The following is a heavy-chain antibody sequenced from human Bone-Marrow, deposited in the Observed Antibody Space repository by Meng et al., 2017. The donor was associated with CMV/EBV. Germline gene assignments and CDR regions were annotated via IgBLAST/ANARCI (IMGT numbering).Heavy chain of an antibody. D-gene: IGHD1-26*01. CDR3: ARVNPIIVGATPGRFDP. Sequence: QVQVGEAGAGVKKPGSSVKGSCKASGGTFSSYAISWVRQAPGQGLEWMGGIIPIFGTANYAQKFQGRVTITADESTSTAYMELSSLRSEDTAVYYCARVNPIIVGATPGRFDPWGQGTLVTSPQ. CDR1: GGTFSSYA. J-gene: IGHJ5*02. V-gene: IGHV1-69*12. CDR2: IIPIFGTA.